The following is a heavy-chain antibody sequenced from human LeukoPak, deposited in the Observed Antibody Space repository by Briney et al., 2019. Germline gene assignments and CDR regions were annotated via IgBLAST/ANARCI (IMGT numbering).Heavy chain of an antibody. D-gene: IGHD3-9*01. CDR1: GFTFRNYA. CDR2: ISGSGSST. CDR3: AKGGSYTLTGYAPFDY. Sequence: GGSLRLSCAVSGFTFRNYAMNWVRQAPGKGLEWVSSISGSGSSTFYADSVKGRFTISRDNSKNTLYLQMSSLSAEDTAVYYCAKGGSYTLTGYAPFDYWGQGTLVTVPS. J-gene: IGHJ4*02. V-gene: IGHV3-23*01.